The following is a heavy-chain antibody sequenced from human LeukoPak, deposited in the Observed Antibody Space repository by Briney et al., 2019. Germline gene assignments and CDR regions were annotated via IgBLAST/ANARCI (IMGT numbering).Heavy chain of an antibody. Sequence: GGSLRLSCAASGFTYSSYGMTWVRQAPGKGLEWVSSISRSGSTKYYADSVKGRFTISRDNAKNSLFLQMNSLRAEDTAVYYCARVLRYCSGGNCYSGGLGYMDVWGKGTTVTISS. CDR3: ARVLRYCSGGNCYSGGLGYMDV. J-gene: IGHJ6*03. V-gene: IGHV3-48*04. CDR1: GFTYSSYG. CDR2: ISRSGSTK. D-gene: IGHD2-15*01.